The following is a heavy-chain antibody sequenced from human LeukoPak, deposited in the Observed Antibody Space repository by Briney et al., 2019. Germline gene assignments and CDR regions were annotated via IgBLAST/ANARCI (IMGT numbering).Heavy chain of an antibody. CDR1: GYTFTSYA. V-gene: IGHV1-3*01. CDR3: AITRPSIVGATHAPFDY. CDR2: INAGNGNT. Sequence: ASVKVSCKASGYTFTSYAMHWVRQAPGQRLEWMGWINAGNGNTKYSQKFQGRVTITRDTSASTAYMELSSRRSEDTAVYYCAITRPSIVGATHAPFDYWGQGTLVTVSS. D-gene: IGHD1-26*01. J-gene: IGHJ4*02.